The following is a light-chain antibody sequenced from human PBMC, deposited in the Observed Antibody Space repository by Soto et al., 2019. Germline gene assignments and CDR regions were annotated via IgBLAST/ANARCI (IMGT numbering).Light chain of an antibody. V-gene: IGKV1-12*02. CDR2: AAS. CDR1: QGISNW. Sequence: DIQMTQTPSSVSASVGDRVTFTCRASQGISNWVVWYQQKPGMAPKLLIYAASSLQSGVPSRFSGSGSGTNFTLTISSLQPEDFATYYCQQANDFPFTFGQGRLLE. J-gene: IGKJ5*01. CDR3: QQANDFPFT.